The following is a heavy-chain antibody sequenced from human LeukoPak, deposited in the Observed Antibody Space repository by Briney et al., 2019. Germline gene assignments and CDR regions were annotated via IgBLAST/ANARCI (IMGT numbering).Heavy chain of an antibody. CDR2: ISAYNGNT. Sequence: ASVKVSCKASGYTFTSYGISWVRQAPGQGLEWMGWISAYNGNTNYAQKLQGRVTMTTDTSTSTAYMELRSLRSDDTAVYYCAKEGSNTGMENNWFDPWGQGTLVTVSS. CDR1: GYTFTSYG. D-gene: IGHD3-10*01. V-gene: IGHV1-18*01. CDR3: AKEGSNTGMENNWFDP. J-gene: IGHJ5*02.